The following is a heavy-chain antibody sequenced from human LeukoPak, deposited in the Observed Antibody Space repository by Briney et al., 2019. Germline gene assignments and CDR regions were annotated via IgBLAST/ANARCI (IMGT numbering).Heavy chain of an antibody. D-gene: IGHD3-3*01. CDR2: IYHSGTT. V-gene: IGHV4-39*01. CDR1: GGSISNSNYY. CDR3: GYYDFWSGYYTWGFDP. Sequence: SETLSLTCTVSGGSISNSNYYWGWIRQPPGKGLEWIASIYHSGTTYYSPSLKSRVTMSVDTSKNQFSLKLTSVTAADTAVYYCGYYDFWSGYYTWGFDPWGQGTLVTVSS. J-gene: IGHJ5*02.